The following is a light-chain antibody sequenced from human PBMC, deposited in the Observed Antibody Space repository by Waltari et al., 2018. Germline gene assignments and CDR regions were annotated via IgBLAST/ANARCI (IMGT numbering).Light chain of an antibody. V-gene: IGKV3D-20*01. CDR3: QQYGTSPWT. CDR1: QSVRSY. CDR2: DTS. Sequence: EIVLTQSPATLSLSPGERATLSCRASQSVRSYLAWYQQKPGQAPRLLIYDTSNRASGIPARFSGSGSGTDFSLSISRLEPEDFAVYYCQQYGTSPWTFGQGTKVEIK. J-gene: IGKJ1*01.